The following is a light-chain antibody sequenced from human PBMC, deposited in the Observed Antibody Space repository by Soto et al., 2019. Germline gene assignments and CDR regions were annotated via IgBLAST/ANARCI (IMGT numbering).Light chain of an antibody. CDR2: EVT. CDR3: SSYAGSDTFV. CDR1: NSDVGGYNF. Sequence: QSALTQPPSASGSPGQSVTISCTGTNSDVGGYNFVSWYQQHPGKAPKLMVYEVTKRPSGVPDRFSGSKSGTTASLTISGLQAEDEADYYCSSYAGSDTFVFGAGTKLTVL. V-gene: IGLV2-8*01. J-gene: IGLJ2*01.